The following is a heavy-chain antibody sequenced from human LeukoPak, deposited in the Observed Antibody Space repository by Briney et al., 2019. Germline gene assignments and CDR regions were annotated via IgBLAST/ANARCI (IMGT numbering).Heavy chain of an antibody. CDR2: IYYSGST. CDR1: GGSISSYY. J-gene: IGHJ3*02. CDR3: ATTTVDDAFDI. V-gene: IGHV4-59*01. D-gene: IGHD4-11*01. Sequence: PSETLSLTCTVSGGSISSYYWSWLRQPPGKGLEWIGYIYYSGSTNYNPSLKSRVTISVDTSKNQFSLKLSSVTAVDTAVYYCATTTVDDAFDIWGQGTMVTVSS.